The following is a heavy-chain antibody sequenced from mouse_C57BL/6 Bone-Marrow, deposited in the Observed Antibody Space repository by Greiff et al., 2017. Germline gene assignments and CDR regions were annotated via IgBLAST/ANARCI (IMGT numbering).Heavy chain of an antibody. CDR3: ARYYGSSYAMDY. V-gene: IGHV1-26*01. D-gene: IGHD1-1*01. J-gene: IGHJ4*01. CDR1: GYTFTDYY. Sequence: VQLQQSGPELVKPGASVKISCKASGYTFTDYYMNWVKQSHGKSLEWIGDINPNNGGTSYNQKFKGKATLTVDKSSSTAYMELRSLTSEDSAVYYCARYYGSSYAMDYWGQGTSVTVSS. CDR2: INPNNGGT.